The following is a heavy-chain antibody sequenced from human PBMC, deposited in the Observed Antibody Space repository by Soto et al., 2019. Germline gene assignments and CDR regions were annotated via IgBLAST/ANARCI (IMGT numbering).Heavy chain of an antibody. D-gene: IGHD2-15*01. CDR3: ARGLGYCSGGSCYQGPSFDY. CDR1: GFTFSSYA. V-gene: IGHV3-30-3*01. CDR2: ISYDGSNK. J-gene: IGHJ4*02. Sequence: GGSLRLSCAASGFTFSSYAMHWVRQAPGKGLEWVAVISYDGSNKYYADSVKGRFTISRDNSKNTLYLQMNSLRAEDTAVYYCARGLGYCSGGSCYQGPSFDYWGQGTLATVSS.